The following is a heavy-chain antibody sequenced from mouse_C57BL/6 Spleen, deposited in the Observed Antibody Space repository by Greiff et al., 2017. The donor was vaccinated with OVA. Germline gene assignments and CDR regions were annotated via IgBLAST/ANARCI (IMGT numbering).Heavy chain of an antibody. J-gene: IGHJ2*01. CDR1: GYSFTDYY. CDR2: INPDYGTT. D-gene: IGHD2-4*01. CDR3: ARRGDYDAYYFDY. Sequence: EVQLQQSGAELVKPGASVKISCKASGYSFTDYYMNWVKQSTGQSLEWIGVINPDYGTTSYTQKFKGKATFTADTSSSTAYLQLNSLTSEDSAVYFCARRGDYDAYYFDYWGQGTTLTVSS. V-gene: IGHV1-39*01.